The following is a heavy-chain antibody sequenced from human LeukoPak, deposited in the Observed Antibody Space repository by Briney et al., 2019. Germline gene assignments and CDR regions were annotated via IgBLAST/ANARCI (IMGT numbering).Heavy chain of an antibody. CDR3: ARDKGGDPTDY. CDR1: GFTFSSYA. Sequence: GGSLRLSCAASGFTFSSYAMHWVRQAPGKGLEWVAVISYDGSNKHYADSVKGRFTISRDNSKNTLYLQMNSLRAEDTAVYYCARDKGGDPTDYWGQGTLVTVSS. J-gene: IGHJ4*02. CDR2: ISYDGSNK. V-gene: IGHV3-30-3*01. D-gene: IGHD2-21*02.